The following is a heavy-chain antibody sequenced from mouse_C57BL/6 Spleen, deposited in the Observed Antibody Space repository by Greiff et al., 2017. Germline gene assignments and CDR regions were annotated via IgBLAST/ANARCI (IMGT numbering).Heavy chain of an antibody. CDR2: ISSGSSTI. J-gene: IGHJ1*03. D-gene: IGHD2-5*01. Sequence: EVKLMESGGGLVKPGGSLKLSCAASRFTFSDYGMHWVRQAPEKGLEWVAYISSGSSTIYYADTVKGRFTISRDNAKNTLFLQMTSLRSEDTAMYYCARSNWPWYFDVWGTGTTVTVSS. V-gene: IGHV5-17*01. CDR3: ARSNWPWYFDV. CDR1: RFTFSDYG.